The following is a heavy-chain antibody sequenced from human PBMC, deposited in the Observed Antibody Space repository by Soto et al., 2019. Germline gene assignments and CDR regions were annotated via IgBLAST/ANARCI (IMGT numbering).Heavy chain of an antibody. CDR2: SGTT. D-gene: IGHD4-17*01. V-gene: IGHV4-39*01. CDR1: GGSISSSSYY. Sequence: SETLSLTCTVSGGSISSSSYYWGWIRQPPGKGLEWIGSGTTYYNPSLRSRVTISVDTSKEQFSLKLSSVTAADTAVYYCATYGGDTGRFDYWGQGTLVTVSS. CDR3: ATYGGDTGRFDY. J-gene: IGHJ4*02.